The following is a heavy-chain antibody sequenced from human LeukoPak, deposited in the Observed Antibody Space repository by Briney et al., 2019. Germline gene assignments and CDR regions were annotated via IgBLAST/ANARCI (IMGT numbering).Heavy chain of an antibody. Sequence: PSETLSLTCAVYGGSFSGYYWSWIRQPPGKGLEWIGEINHSGSTNYNPSLKSRVTISVDTSKNQFSLKLSSVTAADTAVYYCARVGGITIFGGASITPNYYMDVWGKGTTVIVSS. CDR1: GGSFSGYY. CDR2: INHSGST. D-gene: IGHD3-3*01. CDR3: ARVGGITIFGGASITPNYYMDV. J-gene: IGHJ6*03. V-gene: IGHV4-34*01.